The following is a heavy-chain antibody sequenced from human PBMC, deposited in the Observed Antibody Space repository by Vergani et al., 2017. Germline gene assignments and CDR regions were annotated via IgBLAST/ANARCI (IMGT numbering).Heavy chain of an antibody. J-gene: IGHJ6*02. V-gene: IGHV6-1*01. CDR2: TYYRSKWYN. CDR3: ARGVTYYYGSGSYLPRTVYYYYGMDV. CDR1: GDSVSSNSAA. D-gene: IGHD3-10*01. Sequence: QVQLQQSGPGLVKPSQTLSLTCAISGDSVSSNSAAWNWIRQSPSRGLEWLGRTYYRSKWYNDYAVSVKSRITINPDTSKNQFSLQLNSVTPEDTAVYYCARGVTYYYGSGSYLPRTVYYYYGMDVWGQGTTVTVSS.